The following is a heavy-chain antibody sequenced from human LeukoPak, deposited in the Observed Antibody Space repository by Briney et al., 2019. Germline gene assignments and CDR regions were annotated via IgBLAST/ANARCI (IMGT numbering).Heavy chain of an antibody. CDR1: GFTFSSYA. Sequence: GGSLRLSCAASGFTFSSYAMHWVRQAPGKGLEWVAVISYDGSNKYYADSVKGRFTISRDNSKNTLYLQMNSLRAEDTAVYYCASPLWSGYYPTPDMDVWGKGTTVTVSS. D-gene: IGHD3-3*01. CDR3: ASPLWSGYYPTPDMDV. V-gene: IGHV3-30-3*01. CDR2: ISYDGSNK. J-gene: IGHJ6*03.